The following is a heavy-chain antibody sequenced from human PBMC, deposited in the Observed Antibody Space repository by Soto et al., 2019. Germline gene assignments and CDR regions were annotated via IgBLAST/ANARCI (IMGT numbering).Heavy chain of an antibody. CDR1: GGSIISGGYY. Sequence: SETLSLTCNVSGGSIISGGYYWSWIRQHTGKGLEWIGYIYYSGSTYYNPSLKSRVTISVDTSKNQFSLKLSSVTAADTAVYYCARDAKRGSYWFSGMDVWGQGTTVTVSS. J-gene: IGHJ6*02. CDR3: ARDAKRGSYWFSGMDV. CDR2: IYYSGST. V-gene: IGHV4-31*03. D-gene: IGHD1-26*01.